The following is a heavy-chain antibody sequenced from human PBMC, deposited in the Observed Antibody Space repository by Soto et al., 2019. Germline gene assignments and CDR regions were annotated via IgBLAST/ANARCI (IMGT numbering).Heavy chain of an antibody. CDR1: GGSISSGDYY. CDR3: AREGYYYDSSGYYSNWFDP. V-gene: IGHV4-30-4*01. D-gene: IGHD3-22*01. Sequence: SETLSLTCPVSGGSISSGDYYWSWIRQPPGKGLEWIGYIYYSGSTYYNPSLKSRVTISVDTSKNQFSLKLSSVTAEDTAVYYCAREGYYYDSSGYYSNWFDPWGQGTLVIVSS. J-gene: IGHJ5*02. CDR2: IYYSGST.